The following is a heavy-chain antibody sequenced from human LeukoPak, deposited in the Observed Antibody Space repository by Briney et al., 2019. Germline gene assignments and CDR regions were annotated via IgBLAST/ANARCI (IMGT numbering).Heavy chain of an antibody. CDR2: IYYSGST. CDR1: GGSISSGGYY. CDR3: ARGPAAKYYFDY. V-gene: IGHV4-30-4*08. J-gene: IGHJ4*02. Sequence: SETLSLTCTVSGGSISSGGYYWSWIRQPPGKGLEWIGYIYYSGSTYYNPSLKSRVTISVDTSKNQFSLKLSSVTAADTAVYYCARGPAAKYYFDYWGQGTLVTVSS. D-gene: IGHD2-2*01.